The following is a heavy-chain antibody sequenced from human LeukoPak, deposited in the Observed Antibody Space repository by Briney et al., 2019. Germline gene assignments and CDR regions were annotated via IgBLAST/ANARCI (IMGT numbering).Heavy chain of an antibody. V-gene: IGHV4-34*01. CDR1: GGSFSGYY. Sequence: SETLYLTCAVYGGSFSGYYWSGIRQPPGKELEWIGEINHSGATNYSPSLKSRVTISVDTSKNLFSLKLSSVTAADTAVYYCASSRVYSGSWYYYFDNWGQGTLVTVSS. J-gene: IGHJ4*02. CDR3: ASSRVYSGSWYYYFDN. CDR2: INHSGAT. D-gene: IGHD5-12*01.